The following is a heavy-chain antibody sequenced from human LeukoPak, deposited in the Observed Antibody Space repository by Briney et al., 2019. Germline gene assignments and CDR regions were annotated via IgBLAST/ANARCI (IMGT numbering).Heavy chain of an antibody. Sequence: GASVKVSCKASGGTFSSYAISWVRQAPGQGLEWMGRIIPILGIANYAQKFQGRVTITADKSTSTAYMELSSLRSEDTAVYYCARDWHSSSWYANGWFDPWGQGTLVTVSS. D-gene: IGHD6-13*01. J-gene: IGHJ5*02. V-gene: IGHV1-69*04. CDR3: ARDWHSSSWYANGWFDP. CDR2: IIPILGIA. CDR1: GGTFSSYA.